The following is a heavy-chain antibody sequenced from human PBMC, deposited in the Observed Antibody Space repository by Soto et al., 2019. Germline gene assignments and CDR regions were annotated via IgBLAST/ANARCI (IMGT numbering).Heavy chain of an antibody. CDR2: ISGSGGST. CDR1: GFTFSSYA. Sequence: GGSLRLSCAASGFTFSSYAMSWVRQAPGKGLEWVSAISGSGGSTYYADSVKGRFTISRDNSKNTLYLQMNSLRAEDTAVYYCAKDYMYYDILTGYYKDWFDPWGQGTLVTVS. J-gene: IGHJ5*02. D-gene: IGHD3-9*01. V-gene: IGHV3-23*01. CDR3: AKDYMYYDILTGYYKDWFDP.